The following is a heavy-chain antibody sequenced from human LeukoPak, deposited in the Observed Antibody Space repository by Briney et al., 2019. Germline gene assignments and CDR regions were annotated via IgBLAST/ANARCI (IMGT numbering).Heavy chain of an antibody. CDR1: GFTVSSNY. CDR2: ISSDGSDK. Sequence: PGGSLRLSCAASGFTVSSNYMSWVRQAPGKGLEWVAVISSDGSDKYYVDSVKGRFSISRDEAKSTVYLQMSSLRSEDTAIYYCARDRSNCFDPWGQGTLVIVSS. V-gene: IGHV3-30*03. CDR3: ARDRSNCFDP. J-gene: IGHJ5*02. D-gene: IGHD3-10*01.